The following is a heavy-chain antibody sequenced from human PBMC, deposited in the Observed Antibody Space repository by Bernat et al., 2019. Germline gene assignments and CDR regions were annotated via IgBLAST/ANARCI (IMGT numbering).Heavy chain of an antibody. Sequence: QLQLQESGPGLVKPSETLSLTCTVSGGSITSSSYYWGWIRQPPGKGLEWIGSIYYSGSTYYNPSLKSRVTIPVDTSKNQFSLKLSSVTAADTAVYYCARPTIYDSSGYYFDYWGQGTLVTVSS. CDR1: GGSITSSSYY. V-gene: IGHV4-39*01. J-gene: IGHJ4*02. CDR3: ARPTIYDSSGYYFDY. CDR2: IYYSGST. D-gene: IGHD3-22*01.